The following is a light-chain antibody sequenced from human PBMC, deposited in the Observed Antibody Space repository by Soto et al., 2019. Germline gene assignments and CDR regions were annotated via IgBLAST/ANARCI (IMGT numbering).Light chain of an antibody. CDR3: QQYGSSPWT. CDR1: QSVSSD. J-gene: IGKJ1*01. CDR2: GAS. Sequence: EIVMTPSPATLSVSPGERATLTCRASQSVSSDLAWYQQKPGQAPRPLIYGASSRATGIPDRFSGSGSGTDFTLTISRLEPGDFAVYYCQQYGSSPWTFGQGTKVDIK. V-gene: IGKV3-20*01.